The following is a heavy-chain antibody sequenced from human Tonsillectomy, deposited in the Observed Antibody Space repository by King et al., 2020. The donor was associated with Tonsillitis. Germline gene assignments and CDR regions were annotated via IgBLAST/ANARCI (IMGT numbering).Heavy chain of an antibody. V-gene: IGHV3-30*02. J-gene: IGHJ6*02. Sequence: VQLVESGGGVVQPGGSLRLSCAASGFSLSSSGMHWVRQAPGKGLEWVAFIWYDGSNKYYADSVKGRFTISRDNSKNTLYLQMNSLRVEDTAVYYCAKKGGDVGGQGTTVTVSS. CDR1: GFSLSSSG. CDR3: AKKGGDV. CDR2: IWYDGSNK. D-gene: IGHD3-16*01.